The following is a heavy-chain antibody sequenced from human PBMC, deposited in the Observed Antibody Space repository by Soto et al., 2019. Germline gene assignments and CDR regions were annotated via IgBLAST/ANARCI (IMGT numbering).Heavy chain of an antibody. J-gene: IGHJ6*02. CDR2: IIPIFGTA. CDR3: ASPGGVGIRPSYYYYYGMDV. Sequence: ASVKVSCKASGGTFSSYAISWVRQAPGQGLEWMGGIIPIFGTANYAQKFQGRVTITADESTSTAYMELSSLRSEDTAVYYCASPGGVGIRPSYYYYYGMDVWGQGTTDTVSS. V-gene: IGHV1-69*13. CDR1: GGTFSSYA. D-gene: IGHD6-13*01.